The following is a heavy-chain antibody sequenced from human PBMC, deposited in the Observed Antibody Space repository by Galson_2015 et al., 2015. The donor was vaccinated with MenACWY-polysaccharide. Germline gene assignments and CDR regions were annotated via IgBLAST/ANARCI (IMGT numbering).Heavy chain of an antibody. CDR3: ATSHLGYHDSSGWGLDV. D-gene: IGHD3-22*01. CDR1: GITFTNAW. CDR2: INSKSDGGAA. V-gene: IGHV3-15*01. Sequence: SLRLSCAAAGITFTNAWMSWVRQAPGKGLEWVGLINSKSDGGAADYAAPVKGRFSISRDDSKNTVYLQMNGLRTEDTAVYYCATSHLGYHDSSGWGLDVWGPGTTVTVSS. J-gene: IGHJ6*02.